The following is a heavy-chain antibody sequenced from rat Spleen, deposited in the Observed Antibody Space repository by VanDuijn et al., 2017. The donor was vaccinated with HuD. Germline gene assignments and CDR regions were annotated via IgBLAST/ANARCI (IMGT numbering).Heavy chain of an antibody. CDR2: MWSGGST. CDR3: ARENY. V-gene: IGHV2-45*01. CDR1: GFSLTSYN. J-gene: IGHJ2*01. Sequence: QVQLMESGPGLVQPSETLSLTCTVSGFSLTSYNVHWVRQSPGKGLEWMGVMWSGGSTDYNSALKSRLSISRDTSKSQVFLKMSSLQTEDTATYYCARENYWGQGVMVTVSS.